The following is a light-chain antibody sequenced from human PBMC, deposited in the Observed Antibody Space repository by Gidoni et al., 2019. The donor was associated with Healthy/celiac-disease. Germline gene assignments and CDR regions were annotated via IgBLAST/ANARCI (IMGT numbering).Light chain of an antibody. CDR1: QSISSW. CDR2: KAS. V-gene: IGKV1-5*03. J-gene: IGKJ1*01. CDR3: QQYNSYRTWT. Sequence: DIQMTQSPSTLSASVGDRVTITCRASQSISSWLAWYQQKPGKAPKLLIYKASSLESGVPSRFSGSGSGTEFTPTISSLQPDDFATYYCQQYNSYRTWTFGQGTKVEIK.